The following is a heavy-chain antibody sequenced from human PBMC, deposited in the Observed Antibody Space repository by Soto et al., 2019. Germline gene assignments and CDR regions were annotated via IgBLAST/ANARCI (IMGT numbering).Heavy chain of an antibody. J-gene: IGHJ4*02. CDR1: GFTFSSYW. V-gene: IGHV3-74*01. CDR2: INNYGSST. Sequence: EVQLVESGGGLVQPGGSLRLSCAASGFTFSSYWMHWVRQAPGKGLVWVSRINNYGSSTTYADSVKGRFTTSRDNAKNTLYLQMNSLRAEDTAVYYCARDQYVSGFDYWGQGTLVTVSS. CDR3: ARDQYVSGFDY. D-gene: IGHD3-10*01.